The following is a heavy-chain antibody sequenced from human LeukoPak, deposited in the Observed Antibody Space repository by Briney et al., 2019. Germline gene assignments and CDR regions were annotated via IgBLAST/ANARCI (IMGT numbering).Heavy chain of an antibody. V-gene: IGHV4-39*01. CDR3: ARDSDIVVVPAAKTKKYYFDY. D-gene: IGHD2-2*01. CDR1: GGSISSSSYY. J-gene: IGHJ4*02. CDR2: IYYSGST. Sequence: PSETLSLTCTVSGGSISSSSYYWGWIRQPPGKGLEWIGTIYYSGSTYYNPSLKSRVTISVDTSKNQFSLKLSSVTAADTAVYYCARDSDIVVVPAAKTKKYYFDYWGQGTLVTVSS.